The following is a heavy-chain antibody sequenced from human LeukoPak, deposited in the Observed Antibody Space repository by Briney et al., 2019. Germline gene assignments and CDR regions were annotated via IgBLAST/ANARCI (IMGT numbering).Heavy chain of an antibody. Sequence: GGSLRLSCAASGFTFSGSSMHWVRQASGKGLEWVGRIRSKANSYETAYAASVKGMFTISSDDSKNTAYLQMNSLKTEDTDVYYCTRHQVAAANYGMDVWGKGTTVTVSS. CDR3: TRHQVAAANYGMDV. CDR2: IRSKANSYET. CDR1: GFTFSGSS. J-gene: IGHJ6*04. D-gene: IGHD6-13*01. V-gene: IGHV3-73*01.